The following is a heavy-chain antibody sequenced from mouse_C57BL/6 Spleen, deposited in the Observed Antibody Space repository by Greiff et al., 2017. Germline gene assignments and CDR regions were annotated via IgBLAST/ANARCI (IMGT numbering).Heavy chain of an antibody. CDR3: ARGIYYYGSSYEGGFAY. J-gene: IGHJ3*01. CDR2: IDPSDSET. Sequence: QVQLQQPGAELVRPGSSVKLSCKASGYTFTSYWMHWVKQRPIQGLEWIGNIDPSDSETHYNQKFKDKDTLTVDKSSSTAYMQLSSLTSEDSAVYYCARGIYYYGSSYEGGFAYWGQGTLVTVSA. V-gene: IGHV1-52*01. D-gene: IGHD1-1*01. CDR1: GYTFTSYW.